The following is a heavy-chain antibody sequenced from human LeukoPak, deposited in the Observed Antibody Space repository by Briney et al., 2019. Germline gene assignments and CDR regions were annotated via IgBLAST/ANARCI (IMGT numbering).Heavy chain of an antibody. Sequence: PGGSLRLSCAASGFTVSSNYMSWVRQAPGKGLEWVSVIYSGGSTYYADSVKGRFTISRDNGKNSVYLQMDSLRAEDTAVYYCVREWFGELIWGQGTLVTVSS. D-gene: IGHD3-10*01. CDR2: IYSGGST. V-gene: IGHV3-53*01. CDR3: VREWFGELI. CDR1: GFTVSSNY. J-gene: IGHJ4*02.